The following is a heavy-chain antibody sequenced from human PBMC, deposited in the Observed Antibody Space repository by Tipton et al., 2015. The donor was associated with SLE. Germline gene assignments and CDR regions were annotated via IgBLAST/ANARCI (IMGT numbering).Heavy chain of an antibody. CDR2: IKSDGSST. Sequence: GSLRLSCAASGFTFSNYWMHWVRQVPGKGLVWVSRIKSDGSSTAYADSVEGRFFISRDNAMNTLYLQMNSLRADDTALYHCVRERGIGFSRHFWGQGTLVTVSS. J-gene: IGHJ4*02. V-gene: IGHV3-74*01. CDR1: GFTFSNYW. D-gene: IGHD3-16*01. CDR3: VRERGIGFSRHF.